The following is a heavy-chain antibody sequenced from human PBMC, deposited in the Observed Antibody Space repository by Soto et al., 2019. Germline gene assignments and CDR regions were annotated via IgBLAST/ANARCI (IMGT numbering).Heavy chain of an antibody. CDR2: MKEDGSGK. Sequence: EVQLVESGGGLVQPGGSLRLSCAASGFTCNSYTMSWVRQAPGKGLELVAKMKEDGSGKYYVDSVKGRFTISRDNAKKSLYLPMDSLRVEDMAVHYCARGGQSRMDYRSQGTLVTVSS. CDR3: ARGGQSRMDY. CDR1: GFTCNSYT. V-gene: IGHV3-7*01. J-gene: IGHJ4*02.